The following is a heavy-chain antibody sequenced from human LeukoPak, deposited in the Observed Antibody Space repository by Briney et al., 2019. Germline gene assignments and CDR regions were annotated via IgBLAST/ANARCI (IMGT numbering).Heavy chain of an antibody. CDR3: AKDHYDYVWGSYLTNWFDP. D-gene: IGHD3-16*02. CDR2: ISGSGGST. CDR1: GFTFSSCA. Sequence: GGSLRLSCAASGFTFSSCAMSWVRQAPGKGLEWVSAISGSGGSTYYADSVKGRFTISRDNSKNTLYLQMNSLRAEDTAVYYCAKDHYDYVWGSYLTNWFDPWGQGTLVTVSS. V-gene: IGHV3-23*01. J-gene: IGHJ5*02.